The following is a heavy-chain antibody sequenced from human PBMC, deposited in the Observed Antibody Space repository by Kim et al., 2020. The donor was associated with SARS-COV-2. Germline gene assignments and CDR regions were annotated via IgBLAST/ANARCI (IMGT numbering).Heavy chain of an antibody. CDR3: ARAIFGVVPDAFDI. V-gene: IGHV4-4*07. D-gene: IGHD3-3*01. CDR2: IYTSGST. J-gene: IGHJ3*02. Sequence: SETLSLTCTVSGGSISSYYWSWIRQPAGKGLEWIGRIYTSGSTNYDPSLKSRVTMSVDTSKNQFSLKLSSVTAADTAVYYCARAIFGVVPDAFDILGQGTMVTVSS. CDR1: GGSISSYY.